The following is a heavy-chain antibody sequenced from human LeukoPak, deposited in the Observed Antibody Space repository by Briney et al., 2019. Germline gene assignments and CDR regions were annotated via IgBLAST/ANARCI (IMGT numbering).Heavy chain of an antibody. D-gene: IGHD6-19*01. V-gene: IGHV1-2*02. Sequence: ASVKVSCKASGYTFTGYYMHWVRQAPGQGLEWMGWINPNSGGTNYAQKFQGRVTMTRDTSISTAYMEQSRLRSDDTAVYYCARGETVAGIYYYYGMDVWGQGTTVTVSS. CDR3: ARGETVAGIYYYYGMDV. J-gene: IGHJ6*02. CDR2: INPNSGGT. CDR1: GYTFTGYY.